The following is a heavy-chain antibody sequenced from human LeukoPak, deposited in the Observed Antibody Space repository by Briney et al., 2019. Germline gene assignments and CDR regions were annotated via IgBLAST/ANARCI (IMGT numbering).Heavy chain of an antibody. CDR1: EFSVGSNY. V-gene: IGHV3-66*01. J-gene: IGHJ4*02. Sequence: PGGSLRLSCAASEFSVGSNYMTWVRQAPGKGLEWVSLIYSGGSTYYADSVKGRFTISRDNSKNTLYLQLNSLRAEDSAVYYCAGHFGAWHYFDYWGQGTLVTVSS. CDR2: IYSGGST. D-gene: IGHD3-3*01. CDR3: AGHFGAWHYFDY.